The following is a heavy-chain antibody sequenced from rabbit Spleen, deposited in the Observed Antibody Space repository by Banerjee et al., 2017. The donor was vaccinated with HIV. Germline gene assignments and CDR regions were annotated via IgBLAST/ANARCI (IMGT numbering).Heavy chain of an antibody. Sequence: QEQLVESGGGLVQPGGSLKLSCKASGFEFSSYGVSWVRQAPGKGLEWIGYIDPIFGSTYYANWVNGRFTISRENTQNTLYLQLNSLTAADTATYFCVRDQAGYADYGPWYFNLWGPDTLVTVS. CDR3: VRDQAGYADYGPWYFNL. D-gene: IGHD6-1*01. J-gene: IGHJ4*01. CDR1: GFEFSSYG. CDR2: IDPIFGST. V-gene: IGHV1S47*01.